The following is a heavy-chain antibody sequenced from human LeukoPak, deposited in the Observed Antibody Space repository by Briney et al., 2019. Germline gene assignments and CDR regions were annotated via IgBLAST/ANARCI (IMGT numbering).Heavy chain of an antibody. V-gene: IGHV4-4*07. D-gene: IGHD6-19*01. CDR3: TRHVARASGWYDVDH. J-gene: IGHJ4*02. Sequence: PSETLSLTCTVSGGSISSYYWSWIRQPAGKGLEWIGRIYTSGSTNYNPSLKSRVIISVDTSKNQFSLKLSSVTAADTAVYYCTRHVARASGWYDVDHWGQGTLVTVSS. CDR1: GGSISSYY. CDR2: IYTSGST.